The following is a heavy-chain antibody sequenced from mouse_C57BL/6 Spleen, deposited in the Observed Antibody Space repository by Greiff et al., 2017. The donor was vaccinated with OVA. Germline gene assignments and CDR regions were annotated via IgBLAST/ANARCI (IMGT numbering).Heavy chain of an antibody. CDR2: INPNNGGT. D-gene: IGHD2-4*01. J-gene: IGHJ3*01. CDR3: ANYDYAWFAY. Sequence: EVQLQQSGPELVKPGASVKISCKASGYTFTDYYMNWVKQSHGKSLEWIGDINPNNGGTSYNQKFKGKATFTVDKSSSTAYMELRSLTAEDSAVYYCANYDYAWFAYWGQGTLVTVSA. CDR1: GYTFTDYY. V-gene: IGHV1-26*01.